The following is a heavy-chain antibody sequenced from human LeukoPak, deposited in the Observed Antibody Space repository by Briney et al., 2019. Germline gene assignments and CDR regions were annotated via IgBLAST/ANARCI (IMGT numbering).Heavy chain of an antibody. CDR2: IYTSGST. CDR3: ARDYGYGGTMTYYYYGMDV. Sequence: SGTLSLTCTVSGGSISSYYWSWIRQPAGKGLEWIGRIYTSGSTNYNPSLKSRVTMSVDTSKNQFSLKLSSVTAADTAVYYCARDYGYGGTMTYYYYGMDVWGQGTTVTVSS. D-gene: IGHD4-23*01. V-gene: IGHV4-4*07. CDR1: GGSISSYY. J-gene: IGHJ6*02.